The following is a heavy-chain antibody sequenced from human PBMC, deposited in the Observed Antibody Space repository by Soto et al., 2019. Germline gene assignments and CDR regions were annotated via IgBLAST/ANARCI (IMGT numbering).Heavy chain of an antibody. CDR2: ISWNSGSI. D-gene: IGHD2-15*01. CDR1: GFTFDDYA. V-gene: IGHV3-9*01. CDR3: AKDMSGYCSGGSCYSHYYYYYGIDV. Sequence: EVQLVESGGGLVQPGRSLRLSCAASGFTFDDYAMHWVRQAPGKGLEWVSGISWNSGSIGYADSVKGRFTISRDNAKNSLYLQMNSLRAEDTALYYCAKDMSGYCSGGSCYSHYYYYYGIDVWGQGTTVTVSS. J-gene: IGHJ6*02.